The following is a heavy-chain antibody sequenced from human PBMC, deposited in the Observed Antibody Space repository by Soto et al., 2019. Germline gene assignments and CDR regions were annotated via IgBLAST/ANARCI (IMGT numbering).Heavy chain of an antibody. V-gene: IGHV3-53*01. CDR1: GFTVSSNY. J-gene: IGHJ1*01. CDR3: ARDRVESGYPEYFQH. CDR2: IYSGGST. Sequence: EVQLVESGGGLIQPGGSLRLSCAASGFTVSSNYMSWVRQAPGKGLEWVSVIYSGGSTYYADYVKGRFTISRDNSKNTLYLQRISLRAEDTAVYYCARDRVESGYPEYFQHWCQGTLVTVSS. D-gene: IGHD3-22*01.